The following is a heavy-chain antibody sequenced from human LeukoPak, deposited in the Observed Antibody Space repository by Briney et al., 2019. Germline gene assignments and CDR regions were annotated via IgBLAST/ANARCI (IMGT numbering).Heavy chain of an antibody. CDR2: IYHSGTT. J-gene: IGHJ6*03. D-gene: IGHD3-22*01. V-gene: IGHV4-39*01. Sequence: SETLSLTCTVSGDSISNTDSYLGWIRLPPGQGLEWVGSIYHSGTTHYNPSLTSRVTMSVDTSKNQFSLKLSSVTAADTAVYYCARLYDSGGLGFYYYMDVWGIGTTVTVSS. CDR1: GDSISNTDSY. CDR3: ARLYDSGGLGFYYYMDV.